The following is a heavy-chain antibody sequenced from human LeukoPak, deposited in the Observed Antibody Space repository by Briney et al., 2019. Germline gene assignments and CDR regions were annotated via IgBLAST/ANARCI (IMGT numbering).Heavy chain of an antibody. D-gene: IGHD3-10*01. J-gene: IGHJ4*02. CDR1: GFTFSSYW. V-gene: IGHV3-7*01. CDR3: ARVPPCGSGSPRIYYFDY. CDR2: IKQDGSEK. Sequence: GGSLRLSCAASGFTFSSYWMSWVRQAPGKGLEWVANIKQDGSEKYYVDSVKGRFTISRDNAKNSLYLQMNSLRAEDTAVYYCARVPPCGSGSPRIYYFDYWGQGTLVTVSS.